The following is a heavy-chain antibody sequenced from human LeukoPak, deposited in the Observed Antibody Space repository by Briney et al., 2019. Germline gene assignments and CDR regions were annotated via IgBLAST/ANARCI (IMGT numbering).Heavy chain of an antibody. CDR2: ISSSGSTI. Sequence: GGSVRLSCAASGFTFSSYEMNWVRQAPGKGLEWVSYISSSGSTIYYADSVKGRFTISRDNAKNSLYLQMNSLRAEDTAVYYCARARDNSGYYWFDPWGQGTLVTVSS. CDR1: GFTFSSYE. CDR3: ARARDNSGYYWFDP. D-gene: IGHD3-22*01. V-gene: IGHV3-48*03. J-gene: IGHJ5*02.